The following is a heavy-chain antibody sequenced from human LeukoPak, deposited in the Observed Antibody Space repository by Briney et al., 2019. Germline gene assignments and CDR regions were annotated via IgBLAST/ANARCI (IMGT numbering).Heavy chain of an antibody. CDR1: GFTFDDYA. CDR3: AKAYLSSTSWPYFDY. Sequence: SLRLSCAASGFTFDDYAMHWVRPAPGKGLEWVSGISWNSGSIGYADSVKGRFTISRDNAKNSLYLQMNSLRAEDMALYYCAKAYLSSTSWPYFDYWGQGTLVTVSS. V-gene: IGHV3-9*03. CDR2: ISWNSGSI. J-gene: IGHJ4*02. D-gene: IGHD2-2*01.